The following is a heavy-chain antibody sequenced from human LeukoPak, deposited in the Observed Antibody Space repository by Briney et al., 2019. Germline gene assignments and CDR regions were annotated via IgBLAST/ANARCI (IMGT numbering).Heavy chain of an antibody. CDR1: GITLSNYG. J-gene: IGHJ4*02. D-gene: IGHD3-16*01. CDR3: AKRGIVIRVILVGFHKEAYYFDS. CDR2: ISDRGSRT. V-gene: IGHV3-23*01. Sequence: GGSLRLSCAVSGITLSNYGMSWVRQAPGKGLEWVAGISDRGSRTNYADSVKGRFTISTDHPKNTLYLQMNSLRAEDTAVYFCAKRGIVIRVILVGFHKEAYYFDSWGQGALVTVSS.